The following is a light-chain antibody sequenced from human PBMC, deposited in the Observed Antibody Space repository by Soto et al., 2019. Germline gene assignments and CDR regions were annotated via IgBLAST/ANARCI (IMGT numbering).Light chain of an antibody. CDR1: SSDVGGYNY. J-gene: IGLJ1*01. CDR2: DVS. V-gene: IGLV2-11*01. Sequence: SVLTQPRSVSGSPGQSVTISCTGTSSDVGGYNYVSWYQQHPGKAPKLMIYDVSKRPSGVPDRFSGSKSGNTASLTISGLQAEDEADYYCCSYAGSXTYVFGTGTKVTV. CDR3: CSYAGSXTYV.